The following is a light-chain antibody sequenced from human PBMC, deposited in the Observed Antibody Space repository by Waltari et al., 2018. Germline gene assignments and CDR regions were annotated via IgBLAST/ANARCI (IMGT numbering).Light chain of an antibody. J-gene: IGKJ4*01. Sequence: DVQMTQSPSSVSASVGASVTITCRASQDISTWLAWYQQEPGKAPKLLIFTASTLQKGVPSRFSGSGSGTDFTLSISSLQPEDVATYYCLQSNSFPLTFGGGTKVEI. V-gene: IGKV1-12*01. CDR2: TAS. CDR3: LQSNSFPLT. CDR1: QDISTW.